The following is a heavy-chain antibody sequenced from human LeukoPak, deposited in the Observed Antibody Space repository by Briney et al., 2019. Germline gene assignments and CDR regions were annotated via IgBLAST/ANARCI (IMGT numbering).Heavy chain of an antibody. V-gene: IGHV1-8*01. CDR3: ARVVRGADAFDI. CDR1: GYTFTSYD. Sequence: GASVKVSCKASGYTFTSYDINWVRQATGQGLEWMGWMNPNSGNTGYAQKFQGRVTMTRNTSISTAYMELRSLTSDDTAVYYCARVVRGADAFDIWGQGTMVTVSS. J-gene: IGHJ3*02. D-gene: IGHD2-2*01. CDR2: MNPNSGNT.